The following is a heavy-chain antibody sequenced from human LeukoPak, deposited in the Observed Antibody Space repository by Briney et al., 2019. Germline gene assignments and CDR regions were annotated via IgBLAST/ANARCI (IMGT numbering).Heavy chain of an antibody. CDR3: ARVGYSYGPPGYYGMDV. Sequence: GGSLRLSCAASGFTFSSYWMHWVRQAPGKGLVWVSRINSDGSSTSYADSVKGRFTISRDNAKNTLYLQMNSLRAEDTAVYYCARVGYSYGPPGYYGMDVWGQGITVTVSS. J-gene: IGHJ6*02. CDR2: INSDGSST. CDR1: GFTFSSYW. D-gene: IGHD5-18*01. V-gene: IGHV3-74*01.